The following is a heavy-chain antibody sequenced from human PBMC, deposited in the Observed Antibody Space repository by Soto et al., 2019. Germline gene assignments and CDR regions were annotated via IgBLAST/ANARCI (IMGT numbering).Heavy chain of an antibody. Sequence: SVKVSCKASGGTFSSYAISWVRQAPGQGLEWMGGIIPIFDTVNYAQKFQDRVTITADESTSTGYMELSSLRSEDTAVYFCAREGYSSGYYYYYGMDVWGQGTTVTVSS. CDR1: GGTFSSYA. J-gene: IGHJ6*02. CDR2: IIPIFDTV. D-gene: IGHD3-22*01. CDR3: AREGYSSGYYYYYGMDV. V-gene: IGHV1-69*13.